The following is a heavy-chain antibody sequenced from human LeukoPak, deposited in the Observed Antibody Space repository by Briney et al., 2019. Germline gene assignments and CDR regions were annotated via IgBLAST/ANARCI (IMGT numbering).Heavy chain of an antibody. CDR3: ARGLYYYDSSGYYGDTFDI. CDR2: ICTTGDT. Sequence: GSLRLLCAASGFTFSSYDLHWVRQGTGEGLEWVFGICTTGDTYYPGSVKGRFTISRENGKNSLYLQMNSLRAGDTAVYYCARGLYYYDSSGYYGDTFDIWGQGTMVTVSS. V-gene: IGHV3-13*04. CDR1: GFTFSSYD. J-gene: IGHJ3*02. D-gene: IGHD3-22*01.